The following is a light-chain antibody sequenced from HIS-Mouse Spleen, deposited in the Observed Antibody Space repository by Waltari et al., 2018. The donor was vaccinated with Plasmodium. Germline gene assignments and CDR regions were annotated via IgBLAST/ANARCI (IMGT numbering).Light chain of an antibody. Sequence: DFQLTHSPSSLSASVGGRVTITCRASQSISSWLAWYQQKTGKAPKLLIYKASSLESGVPSRFSGSGSGTEFTLTISSLQPDDFATYYCQQYNSYWTFGQGTKVEIK. J-gene: IGKJ1*01. CDR1: QSISSW. CDR3: QQYNSYWT. V-gene: IGKV1-5*03. CDR2: KAS.